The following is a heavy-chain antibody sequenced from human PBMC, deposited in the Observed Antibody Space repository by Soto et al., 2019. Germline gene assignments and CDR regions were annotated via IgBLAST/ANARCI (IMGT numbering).Heavy chain of an antibody. Sequence: PSETLSLTCAVSGGSISSSNWWSWVRQPPGKGLEWIGEIYHSGSTNYNPSLKSRVTISVDKSKSQFSLKLSSVTAADTAVYYCAREAAYYYDSSGYNLVNWFDPWGQGTLVTVSS. D-gene: IGHD3-22*01. J-gene: IGHJ5*02. CDR3: AREAAYYYDSSGYNLVNWFDP. V-gene: IGHV4-4*02. CDR1: GGSISSSNW. CDR2: IYHSGST.